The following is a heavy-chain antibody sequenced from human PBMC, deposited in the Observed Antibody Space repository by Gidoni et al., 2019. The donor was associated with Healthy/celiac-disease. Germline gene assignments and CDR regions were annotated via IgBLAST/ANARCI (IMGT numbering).Heavy chain of an antibody. J-gene: IGHJ4*02. D-gene: IGHD6-19*01. CDR1: GGSIRSSSYY. CDR3: ASGVAVAGFDY. V-gene: IGHV4-39*07. CDR2: IYYSGST. Sequence: QLQLQESGPGLVKPSETLSLTCTVSGGSIRSSSYYWGWLRPPPGKGLEWIGSIYYSGSTYYNPSLKSRVTISVDTSKNQFSLKLSSVTAADTAVYYCASGVAVAGFDYWGQGTLVTVSS.